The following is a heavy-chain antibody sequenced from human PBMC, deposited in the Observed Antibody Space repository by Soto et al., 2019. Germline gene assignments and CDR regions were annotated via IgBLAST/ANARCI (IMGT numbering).Heavy chain of an antibody. CDR2: INPSGGST. CDR1: GYTFTSYY. Sequence: QVQLVQSGAEVKKPGASVKVSCKASGYTFTSYYMHWVRQAPGQGLEWMGIINPSGGSTSYAQKFHGRDSMSRDTSTGTVYMALSSLRSEDTAVYYCARALGQQLPTGWFDPWGQGTLVTVSS. J-gene: IGHJ5*02. CDR3: ARALGQQLPTGWFDP. V-gene: IGHV1-46*01. D-gene: IGHD6-13*01.